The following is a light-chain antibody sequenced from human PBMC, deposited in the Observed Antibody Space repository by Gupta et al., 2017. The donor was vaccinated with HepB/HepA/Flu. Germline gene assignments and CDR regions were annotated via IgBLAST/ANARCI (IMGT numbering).Light chain of an antibody. CDR1: QGISSY. Sequence: DIQFTQSPSFLSASVGDRVTITCRASQGISSYLAWYQQKPGKAPKLLIYAASTLQSGVPSRFSGSGSGTEFTLTISSLQPEDFATYYCQQLNSYSTFGQGTRLEIK. CDR3: QQLNSYST. J-gene: IGKJ5*01. CDR2: AAS. V-gene: IGKV1-9*01.